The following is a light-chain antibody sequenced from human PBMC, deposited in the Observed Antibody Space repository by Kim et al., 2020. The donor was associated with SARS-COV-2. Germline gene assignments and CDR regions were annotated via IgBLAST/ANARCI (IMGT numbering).Light chain of an antibody. V-gene: IGLV2-14*03. J-gene: IGLJ3*02. CDR1: SSDIGAYRY. CDR3: SSYTYSKAWV. CDR2: DVN. Sequence: QSALTQPASVSGSPGQSITIPCTGSSSDIGAYRYVSWYQQHPDKAPQLIISDVNKRPSGVSDRFSGSKSGNTASLTISGLQAEDAADYYCSSYTYSKAWVFGGGTQLTVL.